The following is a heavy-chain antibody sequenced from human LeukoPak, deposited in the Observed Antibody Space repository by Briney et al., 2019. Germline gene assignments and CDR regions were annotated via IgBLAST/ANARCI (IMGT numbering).Heavy chain of an antibody. D-gene: IGHD3-10*01. V-gene: IGHV3-72*01. Sequence: PGGSLRLSCAASGFTFSDHYMDWVRQAPGKGLEWVGRTRNKANSYTTEYAASVKGRFTISRDDSKNSLYLQMNSLRAEDTAVYYCARDGHGSGSYYNWGQGTLVTVSS. J-gene: IGHJ4*02. CDR1: GFTFSDHY. CDR2: TRNKANSYTT. CDR3: ARDGHGSGSYYN.